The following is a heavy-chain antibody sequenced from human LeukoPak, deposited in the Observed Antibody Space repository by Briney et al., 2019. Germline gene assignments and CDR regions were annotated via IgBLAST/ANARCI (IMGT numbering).Heavy chain of an antibody. V-gene: IGHV3-21*04. CDR1: GFTFSSYS. CDR2: ISSSSSYI. D-gene: IGHD3-10*01. Sequence: GGSLRLSCAASGFTFSSYSMNWVRQAPGKGLEWVSSISSSSSYIYYADSVKGRFTISRDNAKNSLYLQMNSLRAEDTAVYYCARGPGRAGGMDVWGQGTTVTVSS. J-gene: IGHJ6*02. CDR3: ARGPGRAGGMDV.